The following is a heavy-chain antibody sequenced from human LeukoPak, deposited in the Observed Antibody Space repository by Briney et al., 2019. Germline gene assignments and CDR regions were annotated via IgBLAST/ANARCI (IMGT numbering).Heavy chain of an antibody. CDR1: GGSVSSGSSY. CDR3: ANRGSIADWYFDL. D-gene: IGHD6-6*01. V-gene: IGHV4-61*01. J-gene: IGHJ2*01. CDR2: IYYSGST. Sequence: SETLSLTCTVSGGSVSSGSSYWTWIRQSPGKGLEWIGYIYYSGSTNYNPSLKSRVTISLDRSKNQFSLKLSSVTAADTAVYYCANRGSIADWYFDLWGRGTLVTVSS.